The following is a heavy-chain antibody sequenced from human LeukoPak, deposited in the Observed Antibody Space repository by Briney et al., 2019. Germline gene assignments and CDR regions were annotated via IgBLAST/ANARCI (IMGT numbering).Heavy chain of an antibody. D-gene: IGHD3-22*01. J-gene: IGHJ4*02. CDR3: ARDLSTDSSGYYFDY. CDR1: GGSFSGYY. V-gene: IGHV4-34*01. CDR2: INHSGST. Sequence: SESLSLTCAVYGGSFSGYYWSWIRQPPGKGLEWIGEINHSGSTNYNPSLKSRVTISVDTSKNQFSLKLSSVTAADTAVYYCARDLSTDSSGYYFDYWGQGTLVTVSS.